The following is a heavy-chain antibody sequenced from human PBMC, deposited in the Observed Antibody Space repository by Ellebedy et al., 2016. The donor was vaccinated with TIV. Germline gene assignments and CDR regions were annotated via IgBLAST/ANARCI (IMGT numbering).Heavy chain of an antibody. Sequence: ASVKVSCKASGYIFTGYYIHWVRQAPGQGLEWMGWISAYNGNTNYAQKLQGRVTMTTDTSTSTAYMELRSLRSDDTAVYYCARGRRSGSYSAYDYWGQGTLVTVSS. CDR1: GYIFTGYY. V-gene: IGHV1-18*04. D-gene: IGHD1-26*01. CDR3: ARGRRSGSYSAYDY. J-gene: IGHJ4*02. CDR2: ISAYNGNT.